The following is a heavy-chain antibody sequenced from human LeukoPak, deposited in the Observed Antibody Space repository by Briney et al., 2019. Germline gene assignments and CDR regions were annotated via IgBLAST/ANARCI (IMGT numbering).Heavy chain of an antibody. CDR3: ARSLVGRIKRNCFFDP. CDR2: IYYSGST. CDR1: GGSTGKYH. Sequence: SSETLSLTCSVSGGSTGKYHWTWIRQPPGKGLEWIGYIYYSGSTNYNPSLKSRVTISVDTSKNQFSLKLSSVTAADTAVYYCARSLVGRIKRNCFFDPWGQGTLVTVSS. D-gene: IGHD3-10*01. V-gene: IGHV4-59*01. J-gene: IGHJ5*02.